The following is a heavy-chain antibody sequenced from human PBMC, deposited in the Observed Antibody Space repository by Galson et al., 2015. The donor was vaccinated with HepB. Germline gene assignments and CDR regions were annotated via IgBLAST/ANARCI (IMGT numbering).Heavy chain of an antibody. Sequence: SLRLSCAGSGVTFSSDSMNWVRQGPGKGLEWVSSIRSSSSYIYYADSVKGRFTISRDNAKNSLYLQMNSLRAEDTAVYYCARFRGSGSYHLDYWGQGTLVTVSS. CDR1: GVTFSSDS. D-gene: IGHD3-10*01. V-gene: IGHV3-21*01. CDR2: IRSSSSYI. CDR3: ARFRGSGSYHLDY. J-gene: IGHJ4*02.